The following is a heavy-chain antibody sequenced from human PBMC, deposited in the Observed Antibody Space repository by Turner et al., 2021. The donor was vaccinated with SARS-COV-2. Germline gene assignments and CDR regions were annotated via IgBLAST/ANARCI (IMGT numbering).Heavy chain of an antibody. D-gene: IGHD3-16*01. CDR1: GVTVSSHY. J-gene: IGHJ6*02. Sequence: EVQRVESGGGSVPPGGCLRLSCAASGVTVSSHYMGWVRQAPGKGLEWVSVIYSGGSTYYADSVKGRFTISRHNSKNTLYLQMNSLRAEDTAVYYCARDLVSNGMDVWGQGTTVTVSS. CDR2: IYSGGST. V-gene: IGHV3-53*04. CDR3: ARDLVSNGMDV.